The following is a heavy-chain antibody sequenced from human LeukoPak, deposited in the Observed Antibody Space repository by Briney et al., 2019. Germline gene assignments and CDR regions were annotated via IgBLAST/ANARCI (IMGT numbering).Heavy chain of an antibody. CDR2: IYYSGST. Sequence: SETLSLTCTVSGGSISSGGYYWSWIRQHPGKGLEWIGYIYYSGSTNYNPSLKSRVTISVDTSKNQFSLKLRSVTAADTAVYYCARLRDFDWLFDNWGQGTLVTVSS. V-gene: IGHV4-61*08. J-gene: IGHJ4*02. CDR3: ARLRDFDWLFDN. CDR1: GGSISSGGYY. D-gene: IGHD3-9*01.